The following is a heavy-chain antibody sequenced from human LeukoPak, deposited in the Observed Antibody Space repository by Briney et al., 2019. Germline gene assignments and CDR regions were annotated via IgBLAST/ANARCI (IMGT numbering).Heavy chain of an antibody. D-gene: IGHD5-12*01. J-gene: IGHJ4*02. CDR1: GFTFSSYS. V-gene: IGHV3-21*01. Sequence: GGSLRLSCAASGFTFSSYSMNWVRQAPGKGLEWVSSISSSSSYIYYADSVKGRFTISRDNAKNSLYLQMNSLRAEDTAVYYCARNSGYDGGFDYWGQGTLVTVSS. CDR3: ARNSGYDGGFDY. CDR2: ISSSSSYI.